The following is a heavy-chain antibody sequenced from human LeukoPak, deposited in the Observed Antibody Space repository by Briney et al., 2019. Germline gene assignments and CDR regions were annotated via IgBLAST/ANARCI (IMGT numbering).Heavy chain of an antibody. CDR2: IYYSGST. D-gene: IGHD2-15*01. J-gene: IGHJ4*02. V-gene: IGHV4-59*08. CDR1: GGSISSYY. CDR3: ARHPCSDGSCYSIDY. Sequence: SETLSLTCTVSGGSISSYYWSWIRQPPGKGLEWIGYIYYSGSTNYNPSLKSRVTISVDTSKNQFSLKLSSVTAADTAVYYCARHPCSDGSCYSIDYWGQGTLVTVSS.